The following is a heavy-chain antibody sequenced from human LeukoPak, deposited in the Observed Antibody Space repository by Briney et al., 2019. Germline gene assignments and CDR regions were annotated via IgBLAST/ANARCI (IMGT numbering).Heavy chain of an antibody. D-gene: IGHD4-23*01. CDR3: ARGIGGPDY. CDR2: IRGSGDNT. Sequence: GGSLRLSCAASGFTFSSYAMSWVRQAPGKGLEWLSVIRGSGDNTYYADSVKGRFTISRDNSKSTLYLQMNSLRAEDTAIYYCARGIGGPDYRGRGTLVTVSS. J-gene: IGHJ4*02. V-gene: IGHV3-23*01. CDR1: GFTFSSYA.